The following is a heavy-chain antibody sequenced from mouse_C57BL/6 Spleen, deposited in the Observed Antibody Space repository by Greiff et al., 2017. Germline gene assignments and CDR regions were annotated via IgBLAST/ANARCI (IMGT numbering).Heavy chain of an antibody. J-gene: IGHJ4*01. CDR1: GFTFSDYG. V-gene: IGHV5-17*01. CDR2: ISSGSSTI. D-gene: IGHD1-1*01. CDR3: ARLFTTVVATDAMDY. Sequence: EVQGVESGGGLVKPGGSLKLSCAASGFTFSDYGMHWVRQAPEKGLEWVAYISSGSSTIYYADTVKGRFTISRDNAKNTLFLQMTSLRSEDTAMYYCARLFTTVVATDAMDYWGQGTSVTVSS.